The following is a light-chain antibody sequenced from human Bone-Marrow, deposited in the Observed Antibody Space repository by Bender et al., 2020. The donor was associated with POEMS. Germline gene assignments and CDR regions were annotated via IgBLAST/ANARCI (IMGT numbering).Light chain of an antibody. Sequence: SDVLTQPPSVSVAPAKTAKITCAGNNIGSKSVHWYQQKPGQAPVLVIYEDTKRASGIPETFSGSTSGTMVTLTISAAHVDDEGDYYCSSTDSSGHHWVFGGGTKLTVL. J-gene: IGLJ3*02. CDR3: SSTDSSGHHWV. CDR1: NIGSKS. CDR2: EDT. V-gene: IGLV3-10*01.